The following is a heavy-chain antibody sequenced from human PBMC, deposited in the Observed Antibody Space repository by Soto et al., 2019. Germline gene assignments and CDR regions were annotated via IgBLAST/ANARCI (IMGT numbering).Heavy chain of an antibody. CDR1: GGSISSYY. J-gene: IGHJ4*02. CDR3: ARGYYYDSSGYYYEVFDY. Sequence: NPSETLSLTCTVSGGSISSYYWSWIRQPPGKGLEWIGYIYYSGSTNYNPSLKSRVTISVDTSKNQFSLKLSSVTAADTAVYYCARGYYYDSSGYYYEVFDYWGQGTLVTVSS. D-gene: IGHD3-22*01. V-gene: IGHV4-59*01. CDR2: IYYSGST.